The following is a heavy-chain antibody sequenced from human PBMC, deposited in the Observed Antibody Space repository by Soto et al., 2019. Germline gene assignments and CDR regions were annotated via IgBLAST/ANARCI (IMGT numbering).Heavy chain of an antibody. CDR1: GGSISSYY. V-gene: IGHV4-59*01. Sequence: ETLSLTCTVSGGSISSYYWTWIRQPPGKGLEWIGYIYYSGSTNYNPSLKSRVTISVDTSKNQFSLKLSSVTAADAAVYYCARGLPRLGFDPWGQGTLVTVSS. CDR3: ARGLPRLGFDP. J-gene: IGHJ5*02. CDR2: IYYSGST.